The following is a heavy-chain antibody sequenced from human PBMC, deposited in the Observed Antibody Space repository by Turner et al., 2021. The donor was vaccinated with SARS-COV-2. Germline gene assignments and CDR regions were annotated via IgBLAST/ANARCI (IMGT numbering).Heavy chain of an antibody. J-gene: IGHJ4*02. D-gene: IGHD3-22*01. V-gene: IGHV3-21*01. Sequence: EVQLVESGGGLVRPGGCRRLSCAASGFPFSSYSMHLARRAPGKGREWVSSISSSSSFIYYADSVKSRFTISRDNAKNSLYLQMNSLRAEDTAVYYCARSPTAPGYYYDSSGYYTPYYFDYWGQGTLVTVSS. CDR1: GFPFSSYS. CDR2: ISSSSSFI. CDR3: ARSPTAPGYYYDSSGYYTPYYFDY.